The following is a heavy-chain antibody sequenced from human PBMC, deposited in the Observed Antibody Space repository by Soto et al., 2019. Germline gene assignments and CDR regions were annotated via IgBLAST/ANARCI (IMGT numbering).Heavy chain of an antibody. V-gene: IGHV3-30-3*01. D-gene: IGHD6-13*01. J-gene: IGHJ6*02. CDR3: ARDLHSRSWYRLYYYYGMDV. Sequence: PGGSLRLSCAASGFTFSSYAMHWVRQAPGKGLEWVAVISYDGSNKYYADSVKGRFTIYRDNSKNTLYLKMNSLRAADTAVYYCARDLHSRSWYRLYYYYGMDVWGQGTTVTVSS. CDR2: ISYDGSNK. CDR1: GFTFSSYA.